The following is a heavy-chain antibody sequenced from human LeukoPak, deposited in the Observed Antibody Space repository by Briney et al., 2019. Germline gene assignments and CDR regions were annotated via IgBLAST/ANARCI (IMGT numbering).Heavy chain of an antibody. J-gene: IGHJ5*02. D-gene: IGHD2-2*02. CDR2: IYTSGST. CDR3: ARVGRYCSSTSCYTGWFDP. CDR1: GGSISSGSYY. V-gene: IGHV4-61*02. Sequence: SETLSLTCTVSGGSISSGSYYWSWIRQPAGKGLEWIGRIYTSGSTNYTPSLKSRVTISVDTSKNQFSLKLSSVTAADTAVYYCARVGRYCSSTSCYTGWFDPWGQGTLVTVSS.